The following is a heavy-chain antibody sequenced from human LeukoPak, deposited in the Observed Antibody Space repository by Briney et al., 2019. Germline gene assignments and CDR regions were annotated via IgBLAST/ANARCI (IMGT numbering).Heavy chain of an antibody. Sequence: SETLSLTCTVSGGSISSSSYYWGWIRQPPGKGLEWIGSIYYSGSTSYTPSLKSRVTISVDTSKNQFSLKLSSVTAADTAVYYCARQESYCGGDCHSGGYFDYWGQGTLVTVSS. V-gene: IGHV4-39*01. CDR3: ARQESYCGGDCHSGGYFDY. CDR2: IYYSGST. J-gene: IGHJ4*02. D-gene: IGHD2-21*02. CDR1: GGSISSSSYY.